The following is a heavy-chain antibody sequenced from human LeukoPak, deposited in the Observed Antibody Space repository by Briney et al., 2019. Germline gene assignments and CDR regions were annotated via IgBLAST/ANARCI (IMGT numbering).Heavy chain of an antibody. CDR3: ARDASYGDYPWTFDY. D-gene: IGHD4-17*01. CDR1: GYTFTSYD. CDR2: MNPNSGNT. V-gene: IGHV1-8*01. J-gene: IGHJ4*02. Sequence: RASVKVSCKASGYTFTSYDINWVRQATGQGLEWMGWMNPNSGNTGYAQKFQGRVTMTRDTSISTAYMELSRLRSDDTAVYYCARDASYGDYPWTFDYWGQGTLVTVSS.